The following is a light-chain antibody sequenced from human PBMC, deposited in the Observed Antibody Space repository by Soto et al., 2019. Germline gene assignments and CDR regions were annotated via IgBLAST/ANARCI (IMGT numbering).Light chain of an antibody. J-gene: IGKJ2*01. V-gene: IGKV1-39*01. CDR1: QGIRND. CDR3: QQSYSFPYT. Sequence: DIQMTQSPSSLSASVGDRVTITCRASQGIRNDLGWYQQKPGKAPKILIYAADTLQSGVPSRFSGTGSGTDFLLTISRLQPEDFATYYCQQSYSFPYTFGQGTKVDIK. CDR2: AAD.